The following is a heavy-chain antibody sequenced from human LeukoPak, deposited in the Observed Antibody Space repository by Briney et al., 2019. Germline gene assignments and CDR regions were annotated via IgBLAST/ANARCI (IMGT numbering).Heavy chain of an antibody. Sequence: SETLSLTCTVSGGSISSYYWSWIRQPPGKGLEWIGYIYYSGSTNYNPSLKSRVTISVDTSKNQFSLKLSSVTAADTAVYYCARFVAPWGRSPGALDIWGQGTMVTVSS. J-gene: IGHJ3*02. V-gene: IGHV4-59*01. CDR3: ARFVAPWGRSPGALDI. D-gene: IGHD2-21*01. CDR1: GGSISSYY. CDR2: IYYSGST.